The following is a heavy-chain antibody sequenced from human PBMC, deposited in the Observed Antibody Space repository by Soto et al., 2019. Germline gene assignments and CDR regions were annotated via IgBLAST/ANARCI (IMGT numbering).Heavy chain of an antibody. D-gene: IGHD3-3*01. J-gene: IGHJ6*02. CDR1: GFTFSSYG. CDR2: ISYDGSNK. V-gene: IGHV3-30*18. CDR3: AKDQIDFWIHYYYGMEV. Sequence: QVQLVESGGGVVQPGRSLRLSCAASGFTFSSYGMHWVRQAPGKGLEWVAVISYDGSNKYYADSVKGRFTISRANSKHTLCLQMNSLGAEDTAVYYCAKDQIDFWIHYYYGMEVWGQGATVTVSS.